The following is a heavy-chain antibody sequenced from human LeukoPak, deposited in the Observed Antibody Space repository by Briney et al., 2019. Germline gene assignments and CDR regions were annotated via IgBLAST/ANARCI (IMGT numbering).Heavy chain of an antibody. CDR1: GGSISGYY. Sequence: SETLSLTCTVSGGSISGYYWSWIRQPPGKGLEWIGEINHSGSTNYNPSLKSRVTIPVDTSKNQFSLKLSSVTAADTAVYYCARGSDYYDSSGYVGFDYWGQGTLVTVSS. V-gene: IGHV4-34*01. J-gene: IGHJ4*02. CDR2: INHSGST. CDR3: ARGSDYYDSSGYVGFDY. D-gene: IGHD3-22*01.